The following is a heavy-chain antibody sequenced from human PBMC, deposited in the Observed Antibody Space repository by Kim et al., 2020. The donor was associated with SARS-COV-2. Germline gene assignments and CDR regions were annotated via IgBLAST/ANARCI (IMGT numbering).Heavy chain of an antibody. CDR2: ISSSGSTI. CDR3: ARGGDIVVVPAAPMDV. D-gene: IGHD2-2*01. J-gene: IGHJ6*03. V-gene: IGHV3-48*03. Sequence: GGSLRLSCAASGFTFSSYEMNWVRQAPGKGLEWVSYISSSGSTIYYADSVKGRFTISRDNAKNSLYLQMNSLRAEDTAVYYCARGGDIVVVPAAPMDVWGKGTTVTVSS. CDR1: GFTFSSYE.